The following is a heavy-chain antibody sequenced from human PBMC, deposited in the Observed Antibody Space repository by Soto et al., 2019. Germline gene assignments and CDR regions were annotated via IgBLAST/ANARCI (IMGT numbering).Heavy chain of an antibody. V-gene: IGHV3-23*01. CDR1: GFTFSSYA. CDR2: ISASGGST. J-gene: IGHJ3*02. CDR3: AKDSYGDTDAFDI. D-gene: IGHD4-17*01. Sequence: EVQLLESGGGLVQPGGSLRLSCAATGFTFSSYAMSWVRQAPGKGLEWVSAISASGGSTYNTDSVKGRFTISRDNSKNTLFLQMNTFRAEDTALYYCAKDSYGDTDAFDIWGRGTMVTVSS.